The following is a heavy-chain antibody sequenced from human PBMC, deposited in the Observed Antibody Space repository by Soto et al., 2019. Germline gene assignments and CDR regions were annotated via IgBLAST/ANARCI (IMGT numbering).Heavy chain of an antibody. CDR2: IYYIGTT. J-gene: IGHJ4*02. CDR1: GGSINNYY. Sequence: LSLTCTVSGGSINNYYWSWIRQSPGKGLEWIGYIYYIGTTNYNPSLKSRVTISLDMSKDQFSLKLSSVTAADTAVYYCVRGGGGYGNGMIDYWGQGTLVTVSS. CDR3: VRGGGGYGNGMIDY. D-gene: IGHD5-18*01. V-gene: IGHV4-59*01.